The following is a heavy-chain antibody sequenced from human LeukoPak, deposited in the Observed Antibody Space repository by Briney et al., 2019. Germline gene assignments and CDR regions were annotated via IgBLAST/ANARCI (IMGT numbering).Heavy chain of an antibody. CDR2: IYTSGCT. Sequence: SETLSLTCTVSGGSISRYYWSWIRQPAGKGLEWIGRIYTSGCTNYNPSLKSRVTMSVDKSKNQFSLKLSSVTAADRAVYYCARSFGYSSSWSINYYYGMDVWGQGTTVTVSS. V-gene: IGHV4-4*07. J-gene: IGHJ6*02. CDR1: GGSISRYY. D-gene: IGHD6-13*01. CDR3: ARSFGYSSSWSINYYYGMDV.